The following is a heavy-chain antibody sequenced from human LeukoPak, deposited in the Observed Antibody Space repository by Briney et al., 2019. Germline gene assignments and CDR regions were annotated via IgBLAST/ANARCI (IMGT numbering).Heavy chain of an antibody. Sequence: GGSLRLSCAASGFTFSNYWMHWVRQAPGKGLVWVSRINSDGSSTSYADSVKGRFTISRDNAKNTLYLQMNSLRAEDTAVYYCAGWGKAATIRSDAFDIWGQGTMVTVSS. V-gene: IGHV3-74*01. CDR3: AGWGKAATIRSDAFDI. J-gene: IGHJ3*02. CDR2: INSDGSST. D-gene: IGHD5-12*01. CDR1: GFTFSNYW.